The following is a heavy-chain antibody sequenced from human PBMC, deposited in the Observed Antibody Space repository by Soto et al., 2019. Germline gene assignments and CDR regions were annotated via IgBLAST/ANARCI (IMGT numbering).Heavy chain of an antibody. CDR1: GYTFTSYA. Sequence: ASVKVSCKASGYTFTSYAMHWVRQAPGQRLEWMGWINAGNGNTKYSQKFQGRVTITRDTSASTAYMELRSLRSDDTAVYYCARVGATVVTHGAFDIWGQGTMVTVSS. D-gene: IGHD5-12*01. J-gene: IGHJ3*02. V-gene: IGHV1-3*01. CDR3: ARVGATVVTHGAFDI. CDR2: INAGNGNT.